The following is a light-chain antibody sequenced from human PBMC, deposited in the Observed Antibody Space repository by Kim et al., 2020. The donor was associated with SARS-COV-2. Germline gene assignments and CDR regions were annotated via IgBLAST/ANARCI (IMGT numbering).Light chain of an antibody. J-gene: IGLJ2*01. Sequence: QSITISCTGTSSDVGSYNLVSWYQQHPGKAPKLMIYEVSKRPSGVSNLFSGSKSGNTASLTISGLQAEDEADYYCCSYAGSSTFEVFGGGTQLTVL. V-gene: IGLV2-23*02. CDR2: EVS. CDR3: CSYAGSSTFEV. CDR1: SSDVGSYNL.